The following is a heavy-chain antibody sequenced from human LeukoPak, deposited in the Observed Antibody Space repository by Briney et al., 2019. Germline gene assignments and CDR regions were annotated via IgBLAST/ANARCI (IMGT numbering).Heavy chain of an antibody. D-gene: IGHD6-19*01. J-gene: IGHJ6*02. CDR1: GFTFKDYW. Sequence: GGSLRLSCEASGFTFKDYWMTWVRQAPGKGLEWVSVIYSGGSTYYADSVKDRFTISRDNSKNTVYFQMNSLRAEDTAVYYCARGRLTPGWTYYGMDVWGQGTTVTVSS. CDR3: ARGRLTPGWTYYGMDV. CDR2: IYSGGST. V-gene: IGHV3-66*01.